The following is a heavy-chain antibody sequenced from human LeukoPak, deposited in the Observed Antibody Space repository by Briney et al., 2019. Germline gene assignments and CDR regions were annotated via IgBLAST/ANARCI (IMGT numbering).Heavy chain of an antibody. CDR2: ISGSGGSA. D-gene: IGHD1-7*01. J-gene: IGHJ4*02. CDR1: GFTFSSYA. V-gene: IGHV3-23*01. CDR3: AKGELWPYYFDY. Sequence: GGSLRLSCAASGFTFSSYAMSWVRQAPGKGLEWVSAISGSGGSAYYADSVKGRFTISRDNSKNTLYLQMNSLRAEDTAVYYCAKGELWPYYFDYWGQGTLVTVSS.